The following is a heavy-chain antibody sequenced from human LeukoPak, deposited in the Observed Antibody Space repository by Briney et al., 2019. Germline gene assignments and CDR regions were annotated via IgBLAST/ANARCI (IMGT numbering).Heavy chain of an antibody. Sequence: GASVKVSCKASGYFLKDYYMHWVRQAPGQGLEWMGIINPSGGSTSYAQKFQGRVTMTRDTSTSTVYMELSSLRSEDTAVYYCARAPAPPDYYGSGSYSDKDGVFDYWGQGTLVTVSS. D-gene: IGHD3-10*01. CDR2: INPSGGST. CDR3: ARAPAPPDYYGSGSYSDKDGVFDY. J-gene: IGHJ4*02. CDR1: GYFLKDYY. V-gene: IGHV1-46*02.